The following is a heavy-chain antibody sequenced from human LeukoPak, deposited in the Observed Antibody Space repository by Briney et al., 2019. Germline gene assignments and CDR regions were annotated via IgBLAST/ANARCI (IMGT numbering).Heavy chain of an antibody. Sequence: PGGSLRLSCAASGFTFSSYGMHWVRQAPGKGLEWVAVISYDGSNKYYADSVKGRFTISRDNSKNTLYLQMNSLRAEDTAVYYCAKAIGGYSSGQAGMDVWGQGTTVTVSS. V-gene: IGHV3-30*18. J-gene: IGHJ6*02. CDR2: ISYDGSNK. D-gene: IGHD6-19*01. CDR3: AKAIGGYSSGQAGMDV. CDR1: GFTFSSYG.